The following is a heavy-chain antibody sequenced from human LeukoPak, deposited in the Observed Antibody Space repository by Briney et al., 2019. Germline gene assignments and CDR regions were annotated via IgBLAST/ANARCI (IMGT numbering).Heavy chain of an antibody. D-gene: IGHD2-15*01. CDR3: ARVVVAAGIDY. CDR2: IYYSGST. CDR1: GGSISSSSYY. Sequence: KTSETLSLTCTVSGGSISSSSYYWGWIRQPPGKGLEWIGSIYYSGSTYYNPSLKSRVTISVDTSKNQFSLKLSSVTAADTAVYYCARVVVAAGIDYWGQGTLVTVSS. J-gene: IGHJ4*02. V-gene: IGHV4-39*07.